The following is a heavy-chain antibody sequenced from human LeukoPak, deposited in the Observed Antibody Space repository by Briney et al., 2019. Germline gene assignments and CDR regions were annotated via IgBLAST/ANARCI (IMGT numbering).Heavy chain of an antibody. D-gene: IGHD3-22*01. CDR2: ISRSGSTK. V-gene: IGHV3-11*04. CDR1: GFTFSDYN. Sequence: KPGGSLRLSCAASGFTFSDYNMRWIRQAPGKGLEWVSSISRSGSTKYYADSVKGRFTISRDNAKNSLYLQMNSLRAEDTAVYYCARPPYYYDSSGYFDYWGQGTLVTVSS. J-gene: IGHJ4*02. CDR3: ARPPYYYDSSGYFDY.